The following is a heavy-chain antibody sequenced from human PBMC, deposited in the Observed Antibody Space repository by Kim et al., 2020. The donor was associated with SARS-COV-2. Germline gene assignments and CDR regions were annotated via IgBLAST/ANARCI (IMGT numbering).Heavy chain of an antibody. CDR3: ARHQIAAGKYNWFDP. V-gene: IGHV4-59*08. D-gene: IGHD6-13*01. J-gene: IGHJ5*02. Sequence: PALKSRVTISVDTSKNQVSQKLSAVTAADTAVYYCARHQIAAGKYNWFDPWGQGTLVTVSS.